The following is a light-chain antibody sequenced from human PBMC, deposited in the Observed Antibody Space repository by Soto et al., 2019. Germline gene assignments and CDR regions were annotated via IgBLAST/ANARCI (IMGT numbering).Light chain of an antibody. CDR3: QQYGGSPIT. Sequence: EIVLTQSPVTLSLSPGERATLSCRASQSVSSKLAWYQQKPGQAPRLLISGASSRATGIPDRFSGSGSGTDFTLTISRLEPEDFAMYFCQQYGGSPITFGQGTRLEI. CDR2: GAS. CDR1: QSVSSK. V-gene: IGKV3-20*01. J-gene: IGKJ5*01.